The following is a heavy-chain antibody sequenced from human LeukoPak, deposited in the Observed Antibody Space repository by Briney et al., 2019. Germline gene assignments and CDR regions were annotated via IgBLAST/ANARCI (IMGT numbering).Heavy chain of an antibody. CDR2: ISGSGGST. V-gene: IGHV3-23*01. CDR3: AKDSYGMDV. J-gene: IGHJ6*02. Sequence: GGSLRLSCAASGFTFSSYAMSWVRQAPGKGLEWVSGISGSGGSTYYTDSVKGRFTIPRDNSKNKLYLQMNSLRAEDTAVYYCAKDSYGMDVWGQGTTVTVSS. CDR1: GFTFSSYA.